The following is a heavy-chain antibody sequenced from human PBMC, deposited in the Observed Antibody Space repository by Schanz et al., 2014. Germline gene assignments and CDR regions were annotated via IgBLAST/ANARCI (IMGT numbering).Heavy chain of an antibody. V-gene: IGHV3-7*02. D-gene: IGHD6-13*01. Sequence: EVQLVESGGGVVQPGRSLRLSCAASGFSFSTYWMSWVRQAPGKGPEWVANIKHDGSVKDYVDSVEGRFTISRDNAKRSLFLQMNSLRVEDTAVYFCVSQTGSPNYWGQGTLVTVSS. J-gene: IGHJ4*02. CDR3: VSQTGSPNY. CDR1: GFSFSTYW. CDR2: IKHDGSVK.